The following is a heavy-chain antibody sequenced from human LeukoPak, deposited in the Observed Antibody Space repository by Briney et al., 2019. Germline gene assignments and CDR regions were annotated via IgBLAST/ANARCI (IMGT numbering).Heavy chain of an antibody. CDR2: INHSGST. J-gene: IGHJ4*02. CDR1: GGSFSGYY. D-gene: IGHD6-19*01. Sequence: SETLSLTCAVYGGSFSGYYWSWIRQPPGKGLEWIGEINHSGSTNYNPSLKSRVTISVDTSKNQFSLKLSSVTAADTAVYYCARAPAVAGKIDYWGQGTLVTVSS. CDR3: ARAPAVAGKIDY. V-gene: IGHV4-34*01.